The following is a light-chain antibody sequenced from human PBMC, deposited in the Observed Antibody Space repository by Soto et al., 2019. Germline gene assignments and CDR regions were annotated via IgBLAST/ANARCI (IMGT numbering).Light chain of an antibody. CDR2: GAS. CDR1: QSVTSSY. CDR3: QQYGSSPRYT. J-gene: IGKJ2*01. Sequence: EIVLTQSPGTLSLSPGERATLSCRASQSVTSSYLAWYQQKLGQAPRLLIYGASTRATSIPDRFSGSGSGTDFTLTISRLEPEDFAVYYCQQYGSSPRYTFGQGPKLEIK. V-gene: IGKV3-20*01.